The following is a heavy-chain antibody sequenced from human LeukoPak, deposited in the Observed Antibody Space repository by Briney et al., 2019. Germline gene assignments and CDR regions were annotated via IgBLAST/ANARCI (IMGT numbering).Heavy chain of an antibody. CDR1: GFTFDDYA. CDR3: AKDIGYYYDSSGYYPLGYYGMDV. V-gene: IGHV3-9*01. CDR2: ISWNSGSI. J-gene: IGHJ6*02. Sequence: GGSLRLSCAASGFTFDDYAMHWVRQAPGKGLEWVSGISWNSGSIGYADSVKGRFTISRDNAKNSLYLQMNSLRAEDTALYYCAKDIGYYYDSSGYYPLGYYGMDVWGQGTTVTVSS. D-gene: IGHD3-22*01.